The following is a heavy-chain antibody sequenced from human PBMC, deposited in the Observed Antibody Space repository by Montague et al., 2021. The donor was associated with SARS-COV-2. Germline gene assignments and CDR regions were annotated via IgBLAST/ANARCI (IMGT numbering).Heavy chain of an antibody. D-gene: IGHD5-18*01. CDR2: INHSGST. Sequence: SETLSLTCVVYGGSFSGYYWSWIRQPPGKGLEWIGGINHSGSTNYNLSLKSRVTISVDTSKKQFFLRLNSVTATDTAVYYCARGGGYSYGALDYWGQGTLVTVSS. CDR3: ARGGGYSYGALDY. CDR1: GGSFSGYY. J-gene: IGHJ4*02. V-gene: IGHV4-34*01.